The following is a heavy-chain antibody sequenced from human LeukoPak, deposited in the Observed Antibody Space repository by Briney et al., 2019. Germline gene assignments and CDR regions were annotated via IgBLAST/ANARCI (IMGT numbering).Heavy chain of an antibody. CDR1: GGSISSSSYY. CDR2: IYYSGST. D-gene: IGHD2-2*01. Sequence: SETLSLTCTVSGGSISSSSYYWGWIRQPPGKGLEWIGSIYYSGSTYYNPSLKSRVTISVDTSKNQFSLKLSSVTAADTAVYYCARGGDIVVLPAAMDYWGQGTLVTVSS. J-gene: IGHJ4*02. CDR3: ARGGDIVVLPAAMDY. V-gene: IGHV4-39*07.